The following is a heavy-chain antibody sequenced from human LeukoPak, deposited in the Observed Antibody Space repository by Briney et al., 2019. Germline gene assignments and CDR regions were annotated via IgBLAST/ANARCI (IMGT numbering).Heavy chain of an antibody. CDR3: AKGAGILRYFDWLKGGYYYYGMDV. Sequence: GGSLRLSCAASGFTFTTYAMSWVRQAPGKGLEWVSTISGNGDHAYYADSVKGRFTISRDNSKNTLYLQMNSLRAEDTAVYYCAKGAGILRYFDWLKGGYYYYGMDVWGQGTTVTVSS. V-gene: IGHV3-23*01. CDR2: ISGNGDHA. D-gene: IGHD3-9*01. CDR1: GFTFTTYA. J-gene: IGHJ6*02.